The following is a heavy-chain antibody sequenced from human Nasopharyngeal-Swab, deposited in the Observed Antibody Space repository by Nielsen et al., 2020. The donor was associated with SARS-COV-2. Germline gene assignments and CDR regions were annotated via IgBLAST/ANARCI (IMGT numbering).Heavy chain of an antibody. D-gene: IGHD3-10*01. CDR3: ARRLVWFGEAHYYYYGMDV. CDR2: INSDGTTT. V-gene: IGHV3-74*01. J-gene: IGHJ6*02. CDR1: GFSFRSYW. Sequence: GESLKISCAASGFSFRSYWMHWVRQAPGKGLVWVSCINSDGTTTRYADSVKGRFTVSRDNAKNTLYLEMNSLRADDTAVYYCARRLVWFGEAHYYYYGMDVWGQGTPVTVSS.